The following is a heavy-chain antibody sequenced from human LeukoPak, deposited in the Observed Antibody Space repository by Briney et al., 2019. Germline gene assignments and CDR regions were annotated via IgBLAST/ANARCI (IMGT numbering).Heavy chain of an antibody. J-gene: IGHJ3*02. D-gene: IGHD3-16*01. CDR3: ARRFGSRVFDI. CDR2: IYYRGSA. V-gene: IGHV4-39*01. Sequence: SETLSLTCTVSGGSISSSSDYWAWIRQPPGKGLEWIGCIYYRGSASYSSSLQSRVTICVDTSKDQFSLKLTSGTAADTAVYYWARRFGSRVFDIWGRGTMLCVSS. CDR1: GGSISSSSDY.